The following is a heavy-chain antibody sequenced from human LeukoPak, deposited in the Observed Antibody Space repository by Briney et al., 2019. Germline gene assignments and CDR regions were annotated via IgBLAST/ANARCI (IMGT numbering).Heavy chain of an antibody. D-gene: IGHD6-13*01. CDR1: GFAFSSYA. CDR2: ISKDGTAT. Sequence: GGTLRLSCEASGFAFSSYAIHWVRQAPGKGPVWVAAISKDGTATYYADSVKGRFTISRDNSRNTLYLQMDSLRAEDTAVYYCAKDTDLQSWVDYWGQGTLVTVSS. J-gene: IGHJ4*02. V-gene: IGHV3-30*04. CDR3: AKDTDLQSWVDY.